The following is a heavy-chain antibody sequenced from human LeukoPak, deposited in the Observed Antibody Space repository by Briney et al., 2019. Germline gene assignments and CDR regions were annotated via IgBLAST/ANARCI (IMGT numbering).Heavy chain of an antibody. V-gene: IGHV3-74*01. CDR2: INSDGSST. CDR1: GFTFSSYW. Sequence: GGSLRLSCAASGFTFSSYWMHWVRQAPGKGLVWVSRINSDGSSTSYADSVKGRFTISRDNAKNTLNLQMNSLRAEDTAVYYCARDLGQYYDTSDNWFDPWGQGTLVTVSS. J-gene: IGHJ5*02. D-gene: IGHD3-22*01. CDR3: ARDLGQYYDTSDNWFDP.